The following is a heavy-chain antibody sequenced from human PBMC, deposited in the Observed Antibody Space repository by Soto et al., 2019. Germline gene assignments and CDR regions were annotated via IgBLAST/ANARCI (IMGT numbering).Heavy chain of an antibody. D-gene: IGHD5-18*01. Sequence: PSETLSLTCTISGGSISSYCWSWIRQPPGKGLEWIGYIYYSGSTNYNPSLTRRVTISVDTSKNQFSLKLSSVTAADTVVYYCARVSASYSYDSSYFDYWGQGTLVTVSS. J-gene: IGHJ4*02. CDR2: IYYSGST. CDR1: GGSISSYC. CDR3: ARVSASYSYDSSYFDY. V-gene: IGHV4-59*08.